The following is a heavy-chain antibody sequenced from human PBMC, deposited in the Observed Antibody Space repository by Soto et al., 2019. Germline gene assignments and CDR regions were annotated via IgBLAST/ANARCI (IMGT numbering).Heavy chain of an antibody. CDR2: IYYSGST. D-gene: IGHD3-22*01. V-gene: IGHV4-59*01. Sequence: SETLCLTCTVSGGSIGSYDWSWIRQPPGKGLEWIGYIYYSGSTNYNPSLKSRVTISVDTSKNQFSLKLSSVTAADTAVYYCARSQYYYDSSGYLAVDAFDIWGQGTMVTVSS. J-gene: IGHJ3*02. CDR1: GGSIGSYD. CDR3: ARSQYYYDSSGYLAVDAFDI.